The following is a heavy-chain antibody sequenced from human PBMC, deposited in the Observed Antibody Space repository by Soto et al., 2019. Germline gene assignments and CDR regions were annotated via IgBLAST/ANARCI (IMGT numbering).Heavy chain of an antibody. CDR2: ISYDGSNK. D-gene: IGHD5-12*01. J-gene: IGHJ6*03. Sequence: GGSLRLSCAASGFTFSSYGMHWVRQAPGKGLEWVAVISYDGSNKYYADSVKGRFTISRDNSKNTLYLQMNSLRAEDTAVYYCAKDNWDSGYDLFHYYYYMDVWGKGTTVTVSS. CDR1: GFTFSSYG. CDR3: AKDNWDSGYDLFHYYYYMDV. V-gene: IGHV3-30*18.